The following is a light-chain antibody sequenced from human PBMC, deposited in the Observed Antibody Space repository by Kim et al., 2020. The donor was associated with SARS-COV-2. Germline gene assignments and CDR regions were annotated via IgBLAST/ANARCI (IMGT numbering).Light chain of an antibody. CDR1: QSVSTY. V-gene: IGKV3-20*01. J-gene: IGKJ5*01. CDR2: GAC. CDR3: QQYGNAPST. Sequence: SPGERATLACRASQSVSTYLAWYQQKPGQAPRLLIHGACSRTTGIPDRFSGSGSGTDFTLTISRLEPEDFAVYYCQQYGNAPSTFGQGTRLEIK.